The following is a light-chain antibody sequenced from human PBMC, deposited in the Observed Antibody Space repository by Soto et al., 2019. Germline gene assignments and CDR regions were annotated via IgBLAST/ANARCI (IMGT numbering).Light chain of an antibody. CDR1: QSVSSTY. CDR3: QQYGISPPWT. V-gene: IGKV3-20*01. Sequence: EIVLTQSPGTLSLSPGERATLSCRARQSVSSTYLAWYQQKPGQAPSLLIYGASNRATGIPDRFSGSGSGTDFTLTISSLEPEDFSLYYCQQYGISPPWTFGQGTKVEIK. CDR2: GAS. J-gene: IGKJ1*01.